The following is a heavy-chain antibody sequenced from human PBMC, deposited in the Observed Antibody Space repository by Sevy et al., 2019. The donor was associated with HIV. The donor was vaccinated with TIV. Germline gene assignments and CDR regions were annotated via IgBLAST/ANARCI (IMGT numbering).Heavy chain of an antibody. D-gene: IGHD3-10*01. CDR2: ISSSSSYI. CDR1: GFTFSSYS. V-gene: IGHV3-21*01. Sequence: GGSLRLSCAASGFTFSSYSMNWVRQAPGKGLEWVSSISSSSSYIYYADSVKGRFTISRDNAKNSLYLQMNSLRAEDTAVYYCARDVGVTMVRGVISDYYYAMDVWGQGTTVTVSS. CDR3: ARDVGVTMVRGVISDYYYAMDV. J-gene: IGHJ6*02.